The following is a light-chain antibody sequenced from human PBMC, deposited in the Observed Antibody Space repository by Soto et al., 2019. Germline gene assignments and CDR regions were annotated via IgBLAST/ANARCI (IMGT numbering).Light chain of an antibody. J-gene: IGLJ1*01. V-gene: IGLV1-47*01. CDR3: ASWDNNLSGYV. CDR2: RND. Sequence: QSALTQPPSASGTPGQTVTISCSGSTSNIGSTFVYWYQHFPGTAPKLLIYRNDKRPSGVPDRFSASKSGTSTSLAISGLRSEDEADYYCASWDNNLSGYVFGSGTKVTVL. CDR1: TSNIGSTF.